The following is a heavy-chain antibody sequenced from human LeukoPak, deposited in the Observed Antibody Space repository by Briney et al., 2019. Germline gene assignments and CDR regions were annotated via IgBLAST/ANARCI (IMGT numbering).Heavy chain of an antibody. V-gene: IGHV3-21*01. D-gene: IGHD6-13*01. CDR1: RFTFSSYS. CDR2: ISSSGNYI. J-gene: IGHJ4*02. Sequence: GSLRLSCAASRFTFSSYSMNWVRQAPGKGLEWVSSISSSGNYIYYADSVKGRFTISRDNAKNSLYLQVNSLRAEDTAVYYCARDSIQQQLVLEDRGYPYYFEHWGQGTLVTVSS. CDR3: ARDSIQQQLVLEDRGYPYYFEH.